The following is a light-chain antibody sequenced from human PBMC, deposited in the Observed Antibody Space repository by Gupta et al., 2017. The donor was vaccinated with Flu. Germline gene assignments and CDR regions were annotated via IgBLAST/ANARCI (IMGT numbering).Light chain of an antibody. CDR1: QSVGTF. CDR2: DAS. J-gene: IGKJ1*01. CDR3: QQRSDWPT. Sequence: EXVXXXSXAXLCLSPGERATLSCRARQSVGTFLTWYPQKPCQAPRLLIFDASKRAPGIPSRFSGSGSGTDFTLPISRLEPEDFALYYCQQRSDWPTFGQGTKVEIK. V-gene: IGKV3-11*01.